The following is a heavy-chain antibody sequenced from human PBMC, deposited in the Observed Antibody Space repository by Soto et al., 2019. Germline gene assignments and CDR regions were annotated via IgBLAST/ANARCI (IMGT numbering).Heavy chain of an antibody. CDR2: IFWDDDK. Sequence: QITLKESGPTLVKPTQTLTLTCTFSGFSLSSSGRAVGWVRQPPGKALEWLALIFWDDDKRYSPSLKSRLTITKDTPKNQVVLTMTNMDPADTGTYYCAHRGGSSGWYNYWGQGTQVTVSS. V-gene: IGHV2-5*02. CDR1: GFSLSSSGRA. CDR3: AHRGGSSGWYNY. D-gene: IGHD6-19*01. J-gene: IGHJ4*02.